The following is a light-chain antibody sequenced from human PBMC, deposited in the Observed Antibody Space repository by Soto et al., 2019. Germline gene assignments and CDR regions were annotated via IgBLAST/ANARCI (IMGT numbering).Light chain of an antibody. CDR1: SSNIGIKT. V-gene: IGLV1-44*01. Sequence: QLVLTQLPSASGTPGQRVTISCSGTSSNIGIKTVNWYQQLPGTAPKLLIHSDNQRPSGVPARFSGSKSGTSASLAISGVQSEDEADYHCATWDDSLNAVVFGGGTKLTVL. CDR3: ATWDDSLNAVV. CDR2: SDN. J-gene: IGLJ2*01.